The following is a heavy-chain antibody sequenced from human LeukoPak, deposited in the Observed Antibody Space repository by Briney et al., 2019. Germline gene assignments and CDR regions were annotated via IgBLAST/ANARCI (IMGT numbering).Heavy chain of an antibody. J-gene: IGHJ4*02. Sequence: PSETLSLTCTVSGGSISSGGYYWSWIRQHPGKGLEWIGYIYYSGSTYYNPSLKSRVTISVDTSKNQFSLKLSSVTAADTAVYYCARDGRSEGNYWGQGTLVTVSS. CDR3: ARDGRSEGNY. D-gene: IGHD3-3*01. V-gene: IGHV4-31*03. CDR2: IYYSGST. CDR1: GGSISSGGYY.